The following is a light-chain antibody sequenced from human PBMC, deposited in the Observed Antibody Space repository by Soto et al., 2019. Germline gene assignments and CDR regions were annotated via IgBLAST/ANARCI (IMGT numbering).Light chain of an antibody. J-gene: IGLJ1*01. Sequence: QSVLSQPASVSGSPGQSITISCTGTSSDAGGYEYVSWYQHQPDKAPKLIIYDVTNRPSGVSTRFSGSKSGNTASLTISGIQTEDEADYYCASITRSSTSVFGTGTKVTVL. V-gene: IGLV2-14*01. CDR2: DVT. CDR3: ASITRSSTSV. CDR1: SSDAGGYEY.